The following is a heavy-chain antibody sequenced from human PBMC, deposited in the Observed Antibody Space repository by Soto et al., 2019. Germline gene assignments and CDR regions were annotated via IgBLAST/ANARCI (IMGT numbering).Heavy chain of an antibody. V-gene: IGHV3-30*18. J-gene: IGHJ4*02. CDR3: AKDHRPPGGIAVAAPRGPFDY. Sequence: GGSLRLSCAASGFTFSSYGMHWVRQAPGKGLEWVAVISYDGSNKYYADSVKGRFTISRDNSKNTLYLQMNSLRAEDTAVYYCAKDHRPPGGIAVAAPRGPFDYWGQGTLVTVSS. D-gene: IGHD6-19*01. CDR2: ISYDGSNK. CDR1: GFTFSSYG.